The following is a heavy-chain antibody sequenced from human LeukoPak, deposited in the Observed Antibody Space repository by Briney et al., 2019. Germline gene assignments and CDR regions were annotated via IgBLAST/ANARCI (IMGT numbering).Heavy chain of an antibody. Sequence: ASVKVSCKTSGYIFTTFGISWVRQAPGQGLEWMGWISTYNGNTNYAKKLQGRVTMTTDTSTGTAYMELRSLRSDDTAVYYCARGGNDAVRGEFDPWGQGTLVTVSS. CDR2: ISTYNGNT. V-gene: IGHV1-18*01. CDR1: GYIFTTFG. CDR3: ARGGNDAVRGEFDP. D-gene: IGHD1-1*01. J-gene: IGHJ5*02.